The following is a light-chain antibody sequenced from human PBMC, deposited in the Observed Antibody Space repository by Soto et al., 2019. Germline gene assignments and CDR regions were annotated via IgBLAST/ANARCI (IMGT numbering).Light chain of an antibody. Sequence: QSALTQPASVSGSPGQSITISCTGTSSDVGSYNLVSWYQQHPGKAPKLMIYEGSQRPSGVSNRFSGSKSANTASLTISGLQAEDEADYYCCSYAGSSTWVFGGGTKLTVL. CDR2: EGS. CDR3: CSYAGSSTWV. J-gene: IGLJ3*02. V-gene: IGLV2-23*01. CDR1: SSDVGSYNL.